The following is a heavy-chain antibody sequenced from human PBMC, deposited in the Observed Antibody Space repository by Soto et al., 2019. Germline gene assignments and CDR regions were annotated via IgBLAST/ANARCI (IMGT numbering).Heavy chain of an antibody. CDR2: INQDGGEI. D-gene: IGHD2-15*01. CDR3: ARPGSYCSGGSCFPFQH. V-gene: IGHV3-7*03. J-gene: IGHJ1*01. Sequence: EVQLVDSGGGLVQPGGSLRLSCAASGFTFTSYWMTCVLQAPGKGLEWVANINQDGGEIYYVDSVKGRCTISRDNAKNSLFLQGNSLGPEDTAVYYCARPGSYCSGGSCFPFQHWGQGTRVTVSS. CDR1: GFTFTSYW.